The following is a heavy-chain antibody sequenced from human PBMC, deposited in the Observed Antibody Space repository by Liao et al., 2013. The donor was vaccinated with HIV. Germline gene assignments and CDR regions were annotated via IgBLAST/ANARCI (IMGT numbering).Heavy chain of an antibody. V-gene: IGHV4-61*02. CDR3: ARDRFWSGYYWATDY. D-gene: IGHD3-3*01. Sequence: QVQLQESGPGLVKPSQTLSLTCTVSGGSISGGSSYWGWIRQPAGKGLEWLGRIYISGSTTYNPSLKSRVTISLDTSKNQFSLNLSSVTAADTAVYFCARDRFWSGYYWATDYWGQGILVTVSS. CDR2: IYISGST. CDR1: GGSISGGSSY. J-gene: IGHJ4*02.